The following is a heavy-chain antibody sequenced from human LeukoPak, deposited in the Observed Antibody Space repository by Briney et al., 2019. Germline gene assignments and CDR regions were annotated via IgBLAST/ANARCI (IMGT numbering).Heavy chain of an antibody. V-gene: IGHV3-74*03. CDR3: ARVGYGGTWYVDY. D-gene: IGHD6-13*01. CDR2: ISPDGSTT. Sequence: GGSLRLSCAASGFTFSRYWMHWVRQAPGKGLMWVSRISPDGSTTLYADSVKGRFTISRDSAKNTLYLQMNSLRAEDTAVYYCARVGYGGTWYVDYWGQGTLVTVSS. J-gene: IGHJ4*02. CDR1: GFTFSRYW.